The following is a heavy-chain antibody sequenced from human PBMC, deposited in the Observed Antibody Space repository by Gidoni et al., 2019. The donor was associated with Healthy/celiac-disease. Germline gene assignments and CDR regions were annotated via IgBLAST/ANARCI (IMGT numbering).Heavy chain of an antibody. Sequence: QVQLVQSGAAVKKPGASVKVSCKVSGYTLPELSMHWVRQAPGKGLEWMGGFDPEDGETIYAQKFQGRVTMTEDTSTDTAYMELSSLRSEDTAVYYCATFYSSSWYYYYGMDVWGQGTTVTVSS. J-gene: IGHJ6*02. CDR1: GYTLPELS. CDR2: FDPEDGET. V-gene: IGHV1-24*01. CDR3: ATFYSSSWYYYYGMDV. D-gene: IGHD6-13*01.